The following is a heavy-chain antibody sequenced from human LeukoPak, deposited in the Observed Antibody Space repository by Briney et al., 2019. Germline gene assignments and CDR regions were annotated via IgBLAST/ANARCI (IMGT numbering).Heavy chain of an antibody. D-gene: IGHD6-13*01. Sequence: SETLSLTCTVSGGSISSGGYYWSWIRQPPGKGLEWIGEINHSGSTNYNPSLKSRVTISVDTSKNQFSLKLSSVTAADTAVYYCATRPDIAAAGPGWFDPWGQGTLVTVSS. V-gene: IGHV4-39*07. CDR3: ATRPDIAAAGPGWFDP. CDR1: GGSISSGGYY. CDR2: INHSGST. J-gene: IGHJ5*02.